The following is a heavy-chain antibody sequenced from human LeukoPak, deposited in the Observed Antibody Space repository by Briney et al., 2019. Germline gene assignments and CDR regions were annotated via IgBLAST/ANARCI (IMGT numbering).Heavy chain of an antibody. CDR1: GFTFSSYG. CDR3: ARGEYSSSWYGTYYYYYYMDV. Sequence: PGGSLRLSCAASGFTFSSYGMHWVRQAPGKGLEWVAFIRYDGINKYYADSVKGRFTISRDSFKNTLYLQMNSLRPEDTAVYYCARGEYSSSWYGTYYYYYYMDVWGKGTTVTVSS. J-gene: IGHJ6*03. CDR2: IRYDGINK. V-gene: IGHV3-30*02. D-gene: IGHD6-13*01.